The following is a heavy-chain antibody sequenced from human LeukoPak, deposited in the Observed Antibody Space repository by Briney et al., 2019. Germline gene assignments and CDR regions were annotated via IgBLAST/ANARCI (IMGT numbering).Heavy chain of an antibody. J-gene: IGHJ5*02. CDR2: INPNSGGT. CDR1: GYTFTGYY. CDR3: ARDRQWIQLWLRWFDP. D-gene: IGHD5-18*01. Sequence: ASVKVSCKASGYTFTGYYMHWVRQAPGQGLEWMGWINPNSGGTNYAQKFQGRVTMTRDTSISTAYMELSRLRSEDTAVYYCARDRQWIQLWLRWFDPWGQGTLVTVSS. V-gene: IGHV1-2*02.